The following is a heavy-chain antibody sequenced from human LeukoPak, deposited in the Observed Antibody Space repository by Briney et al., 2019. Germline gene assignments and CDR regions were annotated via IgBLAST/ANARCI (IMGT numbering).Heavy chain of an antibody. D-gene: IGHD2-15*01. CDR1: GGSIGSSSHY. CDR3: ARQGGFSFDY. V-gene: IGHV4-39*01. Sequence: SETLSLTCIVSGGSIGSSSHYWGWIRQPPGKGMEWIGSIYYSGSTYYNPSLKSRVTISVDTSKNQFSLKLSSVTAADTAVYYCARQGGFSFDYWGQGTLVTVSP. J-gene: IGHJ4*02. CDR2: IYYSGST.